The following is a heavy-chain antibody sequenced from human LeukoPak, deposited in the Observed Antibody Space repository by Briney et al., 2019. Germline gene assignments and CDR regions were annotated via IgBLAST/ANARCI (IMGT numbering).Heavy chain of an antibody. D-gene: IGHD2-21*02. V-gene: IGHV4-4*07. J-gene: IGHJ2*01. CDR2: IYTSGST. CDR3: ARERPIVVVTATPLFDR. Sequence: PSETLSLTCTVSGGSISSYYWSWIRQPAGKGLEWIGRIYTSGSTNYNPSLKSRVTMSVDTSKNQFSLKLSSVTAADTAVYYCARERPIVVVTATPLFDRWGRGTLVTVSS. CDR1: GGSISSYY.